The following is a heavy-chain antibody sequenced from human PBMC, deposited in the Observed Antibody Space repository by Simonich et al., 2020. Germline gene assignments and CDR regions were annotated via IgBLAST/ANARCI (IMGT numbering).Heavy chain of an antibody. V-gene: IGHV3-7*01. J-gene: IGHJ6*03. CDR2: IKQDGSEK. D-gene: IGHD7-27*01. Sequence: EVQLVESGGGLVQPGGSLRLSCAASGFTFSSYWMSWVRQAPGKGLEWVANIKQDGSEKYYVDSVKGRFTISRDNAKNSRYLQMKGLRAEDTAVYYCARDGLGTAYYYYMDVWGKGTTVTVSS. CDR3: ARDGLGTAYYYYMDV. CDR1: GFTFSSYW.